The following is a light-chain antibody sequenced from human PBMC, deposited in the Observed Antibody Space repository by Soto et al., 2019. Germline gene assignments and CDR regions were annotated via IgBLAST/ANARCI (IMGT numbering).Light chain of an antibody. J-gene: IGKJ2*01. CDR2: GAS. V-gene: IGKV3-20*01. CDR3: QQFDGSRPAFT. Sequence: ESLLTQSPGTLSLSPGERATLSCRASQTVNSRHLNWYQHKPGQAPRLLIYGASIRAAGIPDRFSGSRSGAHLSLTITRREPEDSAVYYCQQFDGSRPAFTFGQGTKLEI. CDR1: QTVNSRH.